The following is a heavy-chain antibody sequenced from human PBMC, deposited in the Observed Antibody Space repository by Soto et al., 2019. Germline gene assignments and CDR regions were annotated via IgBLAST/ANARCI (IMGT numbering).Heavy chain of an antibody. CDR3: ASIPMPNYYDSSGYRWFDP. CDR1: GGSISSGGYS. J-gene: IGHJ5*02. V-gene: IGHV4-30-2*01. D-gene: IGHD3-22*01. CDR2: IYHSGST. Sequence: SETLSLTCAVSGGSISSGGYSWSWIRQPPGKGLEWIGYIYHSGSTNYNPSLKSRVTISVDTSKNQFSLKLSSVTAADTAVYYCASIPMPNYYDSSGYRWFDPWGQGTLVTVSS.